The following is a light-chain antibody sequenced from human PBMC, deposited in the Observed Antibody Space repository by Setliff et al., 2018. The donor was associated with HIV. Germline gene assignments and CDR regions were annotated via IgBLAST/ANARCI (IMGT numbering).Light chain of an antibody. V-gene: IGLV2-23*02. CDR2: EVS. J-gene: IGLJ1*01. CDR1: SSDVGSYNL. CDR3: CSYAGSRICYV. Sequence: QSALTQPASVSGPPGQSITISCTGTSSDVGSYNLVSWYQQHPGKAPKLMIYEVSKRPSGVSNRFSGSKSGNTASLTISGLQAEDEADYYCCSYAGSRICYVFGTGTKVTVL.